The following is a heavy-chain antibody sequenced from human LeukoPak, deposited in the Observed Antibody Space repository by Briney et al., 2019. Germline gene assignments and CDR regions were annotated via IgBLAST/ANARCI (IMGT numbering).Heavy chain of an antibody. J-gene: IGHJ3*02. D-gene: IGHD1-26*01. CDR2: ISSSSSSYI. CDR1: GFTFSSYS. Sequence: GGSLRLSCAASGFTFSSYSMNWVRQAPGKGLEWVSSISSSSSSYIYYADSVKGRFTISRDNAKNSLYLQMNSLRAEDTAVYYCAKLWGATGGSAFDIWGQGTMVTVSS. CDR3: AKLWGATGGSAFDI. V-gene: IGHV3-21*01.